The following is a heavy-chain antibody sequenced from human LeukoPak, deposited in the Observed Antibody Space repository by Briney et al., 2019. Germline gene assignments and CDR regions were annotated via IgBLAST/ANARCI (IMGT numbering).Heavy chain of an antibody. CDR2: IRDDGTNN. CDR1: GFTFSNYG. Sequence: GGSLRLSCAASGFTFSNYGMHWVRQAPGKGLEWVAYIRDDGTNNYYEDSVKGRFTISRDNSKNTLYLQMNSLRAEDTAMYYCAKVADYTLDYWGQGTLVTVSS. J-gene: IGHJ4*02. V-gene: IGHV3-30*02. D-gene: IGHD4-11*01. CDR3: AKVADYTLDY.